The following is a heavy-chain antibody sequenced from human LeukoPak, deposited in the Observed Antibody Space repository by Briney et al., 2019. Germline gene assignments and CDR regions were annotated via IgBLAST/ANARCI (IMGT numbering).Heavy chain of an antibody. CDR2: ISGSGGST. CDR3: AKGLTAMVTAFDI. CDR1: GFTFSSYA. J-gene: IGHJ3*02. V-gene: IGHV3-23*01. Sequence: GGSLRLSCAASGFTFSSYAMSWVRQAPGKGLEWVSVISGSGGSTYYADSMKGRFTISRDNSKNSLYLQMNSLRTEDTALYYCAKGLTAMVTAFDIWGQGTMVTVSS. D-gene: IGHD5-18*01.